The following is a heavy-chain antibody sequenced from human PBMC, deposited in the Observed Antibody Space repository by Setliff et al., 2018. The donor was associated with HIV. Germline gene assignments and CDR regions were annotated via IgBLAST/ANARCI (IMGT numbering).Heavy chain of an antibody. J-gene: IGHJ4*02. CDR3: ARSYCVGSNCRYGLYYFDF. V-gene: IGHV4-61*02. CDR2: VDTTGNT. D-gene: IGHD2-15*01. CDR1: GGSISSGSYY. Sequence: SETLSLTCNVSGGSISSGSYYWTWIRQPAGKGLEWIGRVDTTGNTNYNPSLNSRVTMSVDTSQSHVSLKLTSVTAADTAVYYCARSYCVGSNCRYGLYYFDFWGQGALVTVSS.